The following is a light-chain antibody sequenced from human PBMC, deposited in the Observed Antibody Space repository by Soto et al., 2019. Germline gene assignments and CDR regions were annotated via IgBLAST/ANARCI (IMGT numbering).Light chain of an antibody. CDR1: SSDVGGYNY. CDR3: SSYTHSAPPSL. CDR2: DVS. J-gene: IGLJ1*01. V-gene: IGLV2-14*01. Sequence: QSVLTQPASVSGSPGQSITISCTGTSSDVGGYNYVSWYQQHPGKAPKLMIYDVSYRPSGVSNRFSGSKSANAASLTISGLQAEDEADYYCSSYTHSAPPSLFGTGTKVTV.